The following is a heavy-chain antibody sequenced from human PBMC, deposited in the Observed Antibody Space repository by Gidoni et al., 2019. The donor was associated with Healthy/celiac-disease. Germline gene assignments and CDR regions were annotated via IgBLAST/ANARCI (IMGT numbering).Heavy chain of an antibody. Sequence: EVQLVESGGGLVQPGRSLRLSCAASGFTFDDYAMHWVRQAPGKGLEEVSGISWNSCSIGYADSVKGRFTISRDNAKNSLYLQMNSLIAEDTALDYCAKYITVTTPCDAFDIWCQGTMVTISS. V-gene: IGHV3-9*01. CDR1: GFTFDDYA. D-gene: IGHD4-17*01. CDR3: AKYITVTTPCDAFDI. J-gene: IGHJ3*02. CDR2: ISWNSCSI.